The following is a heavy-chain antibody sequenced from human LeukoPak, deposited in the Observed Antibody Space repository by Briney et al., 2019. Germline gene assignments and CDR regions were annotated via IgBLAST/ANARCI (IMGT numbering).Heavy chain of an antibody. V-gene: IGHV5-51*01. CDR2: IYPGDSDT. CDR1: GYSFTSYW. J-gene: IGHJ4*02. Sequence: GESLKISCKGSGYSFTSYWIGWVRQMPGKGLEWMGIIYPGDSDTRYSPSFQGQATISADKSISTAYLQWSSLKASDTAMYYCARRPVVAGPQQYYFDYWGQGTLVTVSS. CDR3: ARRPVVAGPQQYYFDY. D-gene: IGHD6-19*01.